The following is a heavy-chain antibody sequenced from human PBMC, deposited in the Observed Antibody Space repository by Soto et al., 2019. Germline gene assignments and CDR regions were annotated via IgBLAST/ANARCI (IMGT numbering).Heavy chain of an antibody. CDR1: GFTFSGYW. J-gene: IGHJ4*02. V-gene: IGHV3-7*04. CDR2: IKHDGSER. D-gene: IGHD3-22*01. CDR3: ARYYDRTPGIY. Sequence: EVQLVESGGGLVQPGGSLRLSCAASGFTFSGYWMSWVRQAPGKGLEWVANIKHDGSERYYVDSVEGRFTISKDNAKNSLYLQMNSLRAEDTAVYYCARYYDRTPGIYWGQGTLVPVPS.